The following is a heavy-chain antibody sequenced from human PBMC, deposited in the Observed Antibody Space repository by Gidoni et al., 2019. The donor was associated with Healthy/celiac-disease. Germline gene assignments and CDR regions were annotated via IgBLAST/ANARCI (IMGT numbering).Heavy chain of an antibody. V-gene: IGHV1-2*06. Sequence: QVQLVQSGAEVKKPGASVKVSCKASGYTFTGYYMHWVRQAPGQGLEWMGRINPNRGGTNYAQKFQARVTMTRDTSISTAYMELSRLRSDDTAVYYCARGPPGDPFDYWGQGTLVTVSS. CDR1: GYTFTGYY. J-gene: IGHJ4*02. D-gene: IGHD3-16*01. CDR2: INPNRGGT. CDR3: ARGPPGDPFDY.